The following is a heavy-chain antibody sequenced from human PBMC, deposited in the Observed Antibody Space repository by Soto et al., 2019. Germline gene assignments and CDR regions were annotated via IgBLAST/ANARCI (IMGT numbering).Heavy chain of an antibody. Sequence: PXGSLRLSCAGTGFNFGGYAMSWVRQAPGRGLEWVSTLSGDGSRAYYADSVRGRFTVSRDNSKSTLYLRMNSLRADDTAIYYCEKRGGYAISFYDSWGQGTLVTVSS. D-gene: IGHD3-16*01. CDR2: LSGDGSRA. J-gene: IGHJ4*02. CDR1: GFNFGGYA. V-gene: IGHV3-23*01. CDR3: EKRGGYAISFYDS.